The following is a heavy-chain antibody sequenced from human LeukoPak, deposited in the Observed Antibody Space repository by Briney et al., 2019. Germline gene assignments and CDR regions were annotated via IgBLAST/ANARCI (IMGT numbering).Heavy chain of an antibody. CDR1: GFTVSSNY. D-gene: IGHD3-10*01. Sequence: GGSLRLSCAASGFTVSSNYMSWVRQAPGKGLEWVSVIYSGGSTYYADSVKGRFTISRDNSKNTLYLQMNSLRAEDTAVYYCAKGPVLLWFGELDDAFDIWGQGTMVTVSS. CDR3: AKGPVLLWFGELDDAFDI. J-gene: IGHJ3*02. V-gene: IGHV3-66*01. CDR2: IYSGGST.